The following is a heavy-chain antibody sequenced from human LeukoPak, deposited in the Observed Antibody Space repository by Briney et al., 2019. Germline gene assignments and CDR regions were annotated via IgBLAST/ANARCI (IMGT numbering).Heavy chain of an antibody. CDR2: MNPNSGNT. V-gene: IGHV1-8*01. Sequence: ASVKVSCKASGYTFTSYDINWVRQATGQGLEWMGWMNPNSGNTGYAQKFQGRVTMTRNTSISTAYMKLSSLRSEDTAVYYCARGPSTSSGYYYIGYWGQGTLVTVSS. D-gene: IGHD3-22*01. CDR1: GYTFTSYD. J-gene: IGHJ4*02. CDR3: ARGPSTSSGYYYIGY.